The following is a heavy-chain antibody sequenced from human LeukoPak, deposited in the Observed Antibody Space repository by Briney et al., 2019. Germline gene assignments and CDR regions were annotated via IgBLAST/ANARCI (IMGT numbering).Heavy chain of an antibody. D-gene: IGHD6-13*01. V-gene: IGHV3-23*01. Sequence: PGGSLRLSCAASGFTFSSYAMGWVRQAPGKGLEWVSAISGSGDTYYADSVKGRFTISRDNAKNSLYLQMNSLRAEDTAVYYCARECFGIADDYWGQGTLVTVST. CDR3: ARECFGIADDY. CDR1: GFTFSSYA. J-gene: IGHJ4*02. CDR2: ISGSGDT.